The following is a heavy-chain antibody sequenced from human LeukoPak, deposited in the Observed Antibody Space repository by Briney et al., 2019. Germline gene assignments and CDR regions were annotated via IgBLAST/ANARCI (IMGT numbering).Heavy chain of an antibody. V-gene: IGHV5-51*01. CDR3: AGARHGDYRWDY. D-gene: IGHD4-17*01. CDR2: IHSADSNT. Sequence: GESLKISCKDSGYSFTNYWIGWVRQMPGKGVEWMGIIHSADSNTKYRPSFQGQVTISADKFISTAYLQWSGLKASDTAMYYCAGARHGDYRWDYWGQGTLVTVSS. CDR1: GYSFTNYW. J-gene: IGHJ4*02.